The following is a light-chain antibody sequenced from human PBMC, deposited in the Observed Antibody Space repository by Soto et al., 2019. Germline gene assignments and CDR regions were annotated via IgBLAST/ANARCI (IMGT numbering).Light chain of an antibody. CDR3: SSYAGSNNLV. J-gene: IGLJ2*01. Sequence: QSALTQPPSASGSPGQSVTISCTGTSSDVGGYNYVSWYQQHPGKAPKLMIYEVSKRPSGVPDRFSGSKSGNTASLTVSGLHAEAEADYSCSSYAGSNNLVFGGGTKLTVL. CDR2: EVS. V-gene: IGLV2-8*01. CDR1: SSDVGGYNY.